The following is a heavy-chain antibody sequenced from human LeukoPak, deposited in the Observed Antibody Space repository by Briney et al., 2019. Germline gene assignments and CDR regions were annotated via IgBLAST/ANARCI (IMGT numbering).Heavy chain of an antibody. D-gene: IGHD4-23*01. CDR3: ARGMVTSAGLAKV. J-gene: IGHJ4*02. CDR2: INPNSGGT. CDR1: GYTFTGYY. Sequence: ASVKVSCKASGYTFTGYYMHWVRQAPGQGLEWVGRINPNSGGTNYAQKFQGRVTMTRDTSISTAYMELSRLRSDDTAVYYCARGMVTSAGLAKVWGQGTLVTVSS. V-gene: IGHV1-2*06.